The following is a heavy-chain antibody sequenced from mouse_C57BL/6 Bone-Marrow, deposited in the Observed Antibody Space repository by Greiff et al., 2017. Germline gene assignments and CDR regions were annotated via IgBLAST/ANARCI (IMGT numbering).Heavy chain of an antibody. V-gene: IGHV7-3*01. D-gene: IGHD2-4*01. CDR2: IRNKANGYTT. CDR1: GFTFTDYY. Sequence: EVQLVESGGGLVQPGGSLSLSCAASGFTFTDYYMSWVRQPPGKALEWLGFIRNKANGYTTEYSASVKGRFTISRDNSQSILYLQLNALRAEDSATYYCARLGDYVGGFAYWGQGTLVTVSA. J-gene: IGHJ3*01. CDR3: ARLGDYVGGFAY.